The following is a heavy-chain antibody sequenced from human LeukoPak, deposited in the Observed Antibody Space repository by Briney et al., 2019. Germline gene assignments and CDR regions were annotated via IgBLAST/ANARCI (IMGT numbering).Heavy chain of an antibody. Sequence: SETLSLTCTVSGGSISSYYWSWIRQPAGKGLEWIGRIYTSGSTNYNPSLKSRVTMSVDTSKNQFSLKLSSVTAADTAVYYCARVAGDCSSTSCYVFDPWGQGTLVTVSS. CDR2: IYTSGST. CDR3: ARVAGDCSSTSCYVFDP. D-gene: IGHD2-2*01. CDR1: GGSISSYY. J-gene: IGHJ5*02. V-gene: IGHV4-4*07.